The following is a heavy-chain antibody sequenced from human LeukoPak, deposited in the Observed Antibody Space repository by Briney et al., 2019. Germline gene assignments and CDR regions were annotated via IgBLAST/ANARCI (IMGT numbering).Heavy chain of an antibody. J-gene: IGHJ4*02. CDR2: IYYSGST. D-gene: IGHD2-21*02. V-gene: IGHV4-59*01. Sequence: ASLLLSCTASGFTFSTYWMSWIRRPPGKGLKWIGYIYYSGSTNYNPSLKSRVTISVDTSKNQFSLKLSSVTAADTAVYYCARIFCGGDCYSNYFDYWGQGTLVTVSS. CDR1: GFTFSTYW. CDR3: ARIFCGGDCYSNYFDY.